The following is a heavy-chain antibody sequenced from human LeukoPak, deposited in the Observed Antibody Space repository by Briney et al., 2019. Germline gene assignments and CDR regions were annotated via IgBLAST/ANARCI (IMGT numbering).Heavy chain of an antibody. D-gene: IGHD1-1*01. CDR2: MYYSGST. J-gene: IGHJ5*02. CDR3: ARAERRYGFDP. Sequence: SETLSLTCTVSGGSISSYYWSWIRQPPGKGLEWIGYMYYSGSTNYNPSLKSRVTISGDTSKNQFSLKLSSVTAADTAVYYCARAERRYGFDPWGQGTLVTVSS. CDR1: GGSISSYY. V-gene: IGHV4-59*01.